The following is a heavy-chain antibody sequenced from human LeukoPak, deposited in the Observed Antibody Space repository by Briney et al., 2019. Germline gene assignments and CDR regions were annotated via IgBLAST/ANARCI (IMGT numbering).Heavy chain of an antibody. CDR1: GFTFSSYA. CDR3: AEKLGSYYYYGMDV. J-gene: IGHJ6*02. V-gene: IGHV3-23*01. CDR2: ISGSGGST. Sequence: PGGSLRLSCAASGFTFSSYAMSWVRQAPGKGLEWVSAISGSGGSTYYADSVKGRFTISRDNSKNTLYLQMNSLRAEDTAVYYCAEKLGSYYYYGMDVWGQGTTVTVSS.